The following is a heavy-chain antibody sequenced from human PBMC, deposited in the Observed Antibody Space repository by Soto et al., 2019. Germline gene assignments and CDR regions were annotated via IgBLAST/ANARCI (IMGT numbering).Heavy chain of an antibody. J-gene: IGHJ4*02. CDR1: GFTFSSYG. D-gene: IGHD3-22*01. CDR3: AKSMIVGLKGYYFDY. V-gene: IGHV3-30*18. Sequence: GGSLRLSCAASGFTFSSYGMHWVRQAPGKGLEWVAVISYDGSNKYYADSVKGRFTISRDNSKNTLYLQMNSLRAEDTAVYYCAKSMIVGLKGYYFDYWGQGTLVTVSS. CDR2: ISYDGSNK.